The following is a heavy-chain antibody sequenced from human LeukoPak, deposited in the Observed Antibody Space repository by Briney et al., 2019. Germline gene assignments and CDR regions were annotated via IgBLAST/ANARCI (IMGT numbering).Heavy chain of an antibody. CDR2: ISYDGSNK. CDR3: AKAPPGVRGRSSDDY. V-gene: IGHV3-30*18. Sequence: GRSLRLSCAASGFTFSSYGMHWVRQAPGKGLEWVAVISYDGSNKYYADSVKGRFTISRENSKNTLYLKMNSLRAEDTAVYYCAKAPPGVRGRSSDDYWGQGTLVTVSS. J-gene: IGHJ4*02. CDR1: GFTFSSYG. D-gene: IGHD3-10*01.